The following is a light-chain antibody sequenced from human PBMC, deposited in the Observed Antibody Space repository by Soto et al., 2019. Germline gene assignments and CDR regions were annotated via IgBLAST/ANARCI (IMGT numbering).Light chain of an antibody. CDR3: QQYYSTPLT. V-gene: IGKV4-1*01. CDR1: QSVLYSSNNKNY. J-gene: IGKJ4*01. Sequence: DIVMTQSPDSLAVSLGERATINCKSSQSVLYSSNNKNYLAWYQHKPGQPPKVLIYWASTRESGVPDRFSGSGSGTDFPLTISRLQAEDVAVYFCQQYYSTPLTFGGGTKVEIK. CDR2: WAS.